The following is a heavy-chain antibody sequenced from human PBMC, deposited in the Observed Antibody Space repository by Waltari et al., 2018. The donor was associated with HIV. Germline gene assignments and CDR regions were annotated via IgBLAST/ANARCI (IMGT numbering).Heavy chain of an antibody. J-gene: IGHJ3*02. CDR3: ARSRHDYYDSSGYYRGAFDI. CDR2: IYYNENT. D-gene: IGHD3-22*01. CDR1: GGSVRSSDYY. V-gene: IGHV4-30-4*08. Sequence: QVQLQESGPGLVKPSQTLSLTCTVSGGSVRSSDYYCNSIRQPPGKGLEWIGYIYYNENTYYNPSLKSRLTISLDRSKSQFSLKLSSVTAADTAVYYCARSRHDYYDSSGYYRGAFDIWGQGTMVPVSS.